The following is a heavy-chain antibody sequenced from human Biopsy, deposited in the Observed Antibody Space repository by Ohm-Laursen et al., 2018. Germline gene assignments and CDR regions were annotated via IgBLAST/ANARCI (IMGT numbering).Heavy chain of an antibody. CDR1: GDSISSYY. V-gene: IGHV4-59*01. CDR2: VYYPGST. J-gene: IGHJ2*01. Sequence: TLSLTCIVSGDSISSYYWSWIRQPPGKGLEWIGYVYYPGSTDYNPSLQSRVTISVDTSKNHFSLRLRSVTPADTAIYYCARDRGYYSDRTVPGYFDLWGRGTLVTVSS. CDR3: ARDRGYYSDRTVPGYFDL. D-gene: IGHD3-22*01.